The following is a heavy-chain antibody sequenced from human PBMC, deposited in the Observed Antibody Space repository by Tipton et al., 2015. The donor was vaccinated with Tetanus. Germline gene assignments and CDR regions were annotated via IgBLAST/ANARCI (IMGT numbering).Heavy chain of an antibody. Sequence: QLVQSGTEVGKPGESLKISCQGSGYNFSHYSIGWVRQLPGRGLEWMGIVDPRDSQATYGPSFQGQVTLPADRSINVAYLQWGSLKASDTGLYYCARRRSAVLSGAYPWYFDLWGRGTLVGVSS. D-gene: IGHD3-3*01. CDR3: ARRRSAVLSGAYPWYFDL. CDR2: VDPRDSQA. V-gene: IGHV5-51*01. CDR1: GYNFSHYS. J-gene: IGHJ2*01.